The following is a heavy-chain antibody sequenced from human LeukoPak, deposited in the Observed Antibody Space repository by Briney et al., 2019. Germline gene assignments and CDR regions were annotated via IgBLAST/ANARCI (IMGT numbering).Heavy chain of an antibody. V-gene: IGHV4-59*08. CDR1: GGSISSYY. CDR3: ASLDYGDYAWFDY. CDR2: IYYSGST. J-gene: IGHJ4*02. D-gene: IGHD4-17*01. Sequence: SETLSLTCTVSGGSISSYYWSWIRQPPGKGLEWIGYIYYSGSTNYNPSLKSRVTISVDTSKNQFSLKLSSVTAADTAVYYCASLDYGDYAWFDYWGQGTLVTVSS.